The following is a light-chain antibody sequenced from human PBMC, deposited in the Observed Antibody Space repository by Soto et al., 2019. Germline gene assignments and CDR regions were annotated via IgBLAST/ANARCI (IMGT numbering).Light chain of an antibody. CDR2: DVS. Sequence: SVLTQPASVSGSPGQSITISCTGTSSDVGGYNYVSWYQQPPGKAPKLMIYDVSNRPSWVSKRFSGSTSGNTASLTISGLQEQYEADYYCSSYTSSIIYVFGPGTKVTVL. CDR3: SSYTSSIIYV. J-gene: IGLJ1*01. V-gene: IGLV2-14*01. CDR1: SSDVGGYNY.